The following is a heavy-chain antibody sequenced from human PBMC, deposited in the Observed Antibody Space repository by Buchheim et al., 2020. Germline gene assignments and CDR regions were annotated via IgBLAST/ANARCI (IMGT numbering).Heavy chain of an antibody. J-gene: IGHJ4*02. D-gene: IGHD5-24*01. CDR3: ARGSGDGQFRKSGCEN. V-gene: IGHV4-39*01. CDR1: GGSVSSSSFY. CDR2: ISHSGST. Sequence: QMQLQESGPGLVKPSETLSLTCTVSGGSVSSSSFYWAWIRQSPGKGLEWIGSISHSGSTYYNPSLKSRVTMSVDPSKNQFALRLSSVTATDTAVYFCARGSGDGQFRKSGCENWGQGNL.